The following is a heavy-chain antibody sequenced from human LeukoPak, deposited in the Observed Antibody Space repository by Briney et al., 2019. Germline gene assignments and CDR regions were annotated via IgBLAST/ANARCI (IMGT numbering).Heavy chain of an antibody. CDR1: GFTFSSYS. CDR3: ARDPRYSSGWGGYFDY. J-gene: IGHJ4*02. CDR2: ISSSSGYI. D-gene: IGHD6-19*01. Sequence: GGSLKLSCAVSGFTFSSYSMNWVRHAPGKGLEWVSSISSSSGYIYYADSVKGRFTISRDNAKNSLYLQMNSLRAEDTAVYYCARDPRYSSGWGGYFDYWGQGTLVTVSS. V-gene: IGHV3-21*01.